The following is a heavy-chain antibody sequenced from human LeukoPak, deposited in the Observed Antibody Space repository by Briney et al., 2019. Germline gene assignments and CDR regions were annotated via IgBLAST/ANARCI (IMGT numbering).Heavy chain of an antibody. J-gene: IGHJ4*02. CDR2: IKEDGSEK. CDR3: AREGRFLEWNN. V-gene: IGHV3-7*01. Sequence: GGSLRPSCVASGFSFSNYWMNWVRQAPGKGLEWVANIKEDGSEKYYVDSVKGRFTISRDNAKNSLYLQMSSLRDEDTAVYYCAREGRFLEWNNWGQGTLVTVSS. D-gene: IGHD3-3*01. CDR1: GFSFSNYW.